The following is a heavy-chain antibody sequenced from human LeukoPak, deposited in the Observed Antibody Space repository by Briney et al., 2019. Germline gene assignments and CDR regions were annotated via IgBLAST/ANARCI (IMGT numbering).Heavy chain of an antibody. V-gene: IGHV4-34*01. CDR2: INHSGST. D-gene: IGHD6-13*01. CDR1: GGSFSGCY. CDR3: ARLAGSWYIQH. Sequence: SETLSLTCAVYGGSFSGCYWSWIRQPPGKGLEWIGEINHSGSTNYNPSLKSRVTISVDTSKNQFSLKLSSVTAADTAVYYCARLAGSWYIQHWGQGTLVTVSS. J-gene: IGHJ1*01.